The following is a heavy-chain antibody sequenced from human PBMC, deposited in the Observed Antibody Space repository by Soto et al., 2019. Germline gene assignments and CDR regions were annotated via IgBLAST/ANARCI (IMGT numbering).Heavy chain of an antibody. J-gene: IGHJ4*02. V-gene: IGHV3-21*01. CDR1: GFAFNNYG. D-gene: IGHD2-2*01. CDR2: ISKSDYT. CDR3: AREDSSIKPAGPDF. Sequence: PGGSLRLSCTVSGFAFNNYGINWVRQAPGKGLEWVSSISKSDYTYYSDSVKGRFAISRDNDKSSVSLQMNTLRVEDTAVDYCAREDSSIKPAGPDFWGQGTLVTVSS.